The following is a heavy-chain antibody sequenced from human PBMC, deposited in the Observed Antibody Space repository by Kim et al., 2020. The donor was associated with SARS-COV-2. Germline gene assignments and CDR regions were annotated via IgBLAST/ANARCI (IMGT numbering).Heavy chain of an antibody. CDR3: ARDRRAYGMDV. Sequence: TKHNPSLKSRVTVSIDTSKNQFSLNLSSVTAADTAVYYCARDRRAYGMDVWGQGTTVTVSS. V-gene: IGHV4-4*07. D-gene: IGHD6-6*01. CDR2: T. J-gene: IGHJ6*02.